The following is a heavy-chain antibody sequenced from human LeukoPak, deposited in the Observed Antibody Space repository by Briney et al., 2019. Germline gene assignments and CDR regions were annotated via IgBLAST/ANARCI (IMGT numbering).Heavy chain of an antibody. CDR1: GFTFGSFW. CDR2: IKQDGSVR. D-gene: IGHD4-17*01. J-gene: IGHJ4*02. V-gene: IGHV3-7*01. Sequence: QPGGSLRLSCAASGFTFGSFWLSWVRQAPGKGLGWVASIKQDGSVRYYVDSVKGRFTISRDNAKSALYLQMNSLRAEDTAVYYCASHGDYVFDHWGQGSLVTVSS. CDR3: ASHGDYVFDH.